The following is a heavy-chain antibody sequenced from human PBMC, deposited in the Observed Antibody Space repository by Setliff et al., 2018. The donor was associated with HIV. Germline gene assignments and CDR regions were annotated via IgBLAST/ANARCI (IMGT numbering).Heavy chain of an antibody. D-gene: IGHD5-12*01. V-gene: IGHV1-8*02. CDR3: ARVGERWLQFYYFDN. Sequence: ASVKVSCKASGDTFGNYAISWVRQAPGQGLEWMGWMNPNSGNTGYAQKFQGRVTMTRNTAISTAYMELRRLKSEDTAVYYCARVGERWLQFYYFDNWGQGTLVT. J-gene: IGHJ4*02. CDR1: GDTFGNYA. CDR2: MNPNSGNT.